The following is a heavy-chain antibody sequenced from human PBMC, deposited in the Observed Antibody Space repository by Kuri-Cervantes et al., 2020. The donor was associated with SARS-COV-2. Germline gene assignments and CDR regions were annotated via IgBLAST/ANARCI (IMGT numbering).Heavy chain of an antibody. Sequence: GESLKISCAASGFTFSSYAMSWVRQAPGKGLEWVSVIYSGGSSTYYADSVKGRFTISRDNSKNTLYLQMNSLRAEDTAVYYCAKNISGSNSPFFDHWGQGTLVTVSS. D-gene: IGHD6-19*01. CDR2: IYSGGSST. CDR1: GFTFSSYA. CDR3: AKNISGSNSPFFDH. V-gene: IGHV3-23*03. J-gene: IGHJ4*02.